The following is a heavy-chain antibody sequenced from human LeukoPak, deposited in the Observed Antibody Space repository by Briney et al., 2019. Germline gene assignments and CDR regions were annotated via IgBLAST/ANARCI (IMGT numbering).Heavy chain of an antibody. Sequence: GASVKVSCKASGYTFTGYYMHWVRQAPGQGLEWMGWINPNSGGTNYAQKFQGRVTMTRDTSISTAYMELSRLRSDDTAVYYCARSPRKRSGWPNYFDYWGQGTLVTVSS. CDR3: ARSPRKRSGWPNYFDY. J-gene: IGHJ4*02. V-gene: IGHV1-2*02. CDR1: GYTFTGYY. CDR2: INPNSGGT. D-gene: IGHD6-19*01.